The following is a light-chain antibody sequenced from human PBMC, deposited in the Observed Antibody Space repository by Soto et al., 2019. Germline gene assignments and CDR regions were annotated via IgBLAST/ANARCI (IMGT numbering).Light chain of an antibody. CDR2: GAS. Sequence: EIVLTQSPGTLSLSPGERAKLSCRASQSVSSSYLAWYQQKPGQAPRLLIYGASSRATGIPDRFSGSGSGTDFTLTISRLEPEDFAVYYCQQYNNWPPYTFGGGTKVDIK. CDR1: QSVSSSY. J-gene: IGKJ4*01. CDR3: QQYNNWPPYT. V-gene: IGKV3-20*01.